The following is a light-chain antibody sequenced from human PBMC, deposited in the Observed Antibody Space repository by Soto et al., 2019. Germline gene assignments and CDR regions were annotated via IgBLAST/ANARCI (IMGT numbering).Light chain of an antibody. J-gene: IGKJ5*01. CDR1: QSVSSY. Sequence: ENLLAQNPATLSLSPGQRDTLSCRASQSVSSYLAWYQQKPGQAPRLLIYDASHRATGIPARFSGSGSGTDFTLTISSLEPEDFAVYYCQQRSNWPPPFGQGTRLEI. CDR3: QQRSNWPPP. V-gene: IGKV3-11*01. CDR2: DAS.